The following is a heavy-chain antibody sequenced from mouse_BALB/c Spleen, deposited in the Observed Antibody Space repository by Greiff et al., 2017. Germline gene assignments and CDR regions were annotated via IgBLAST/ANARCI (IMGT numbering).Heavy chain of an antibody. CDR2: INSNGGST. Sequence: EVKLVESGGGLVQPGGSLKLSCAASGFTFSSYGMSWVRQTPDKRLELVATINSNGGSTYYPDSVKGRFTISRDNAKNTLYLQMSSLKSEDTAMYYCARDGGGRGYAMDYWGQGTSVTVSS. CDR1: GFTFSSYG. J-gene: IGHJ4*01. D-gene: IGHD1-1*02. V-gene: IGHV5-6-3*01. CDR3: ARDGGGRGYAMDY.